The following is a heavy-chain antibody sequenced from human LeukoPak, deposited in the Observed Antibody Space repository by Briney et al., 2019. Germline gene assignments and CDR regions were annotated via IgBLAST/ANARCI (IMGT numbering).Heavy chain of an antibody. D-gene: IGHD2-21*02. CDR3: STCFPVTATDYFDY. CDR1: GLTLSTYW. J-gene: IGHJ4*02. Sequence: GGSLRLSCAASGLTLSTYWMTWVRQAPGKGLEWVANIDQHGSEKNYVDSVKGRFTISRDNARNSLFLQMDSLRADDTAIYYCSTCFPVTATDYFDYWGQGALVTVSS. V-gene: IGHV3-7*03. CDR2: IDQHGSEK.